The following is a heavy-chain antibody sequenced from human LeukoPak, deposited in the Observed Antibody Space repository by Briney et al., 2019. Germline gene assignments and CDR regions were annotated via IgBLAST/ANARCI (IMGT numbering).Heavy chain of an antibody. Sequence: SGTLSLTCTVSGGSISSYYWSWIRQPPGKGLEWIGYIYYSGSTNYNPSLKSRVTISVDTSKNQFSLKLSSVTAADTAVYCCARKGPNPLNWFDPWGQGTLVTVSS. CDR1: GGSISSYY. CDR2: IYYSGST. CDR3: ARKGPNPLNWFDP. D-gene: IGHD3-16*02. J-gene: IGHJ5*02. V-gene: IGHV4-59*01.